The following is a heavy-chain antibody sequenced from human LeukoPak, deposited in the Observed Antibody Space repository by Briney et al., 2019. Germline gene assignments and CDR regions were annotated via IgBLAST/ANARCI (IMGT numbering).Heavy chain of an antibody. CDR1: GFTFSSYA. Sequence: PGGSLRLSCAASGFTFSSYAMHWVRQAPGKGLEWVAVISYDGSNKYYADSVKGRFTISRDNSKNTLYLQMNSLRAEDTAVYYCARGKGYYDPVYAFDIWGQGTMVTVSS. D-gene: IGHD3-22*01. J-gene: IGHJ3*02. CDR3: ARGKGYYDPVYAFDI. CDR2: ISYDGSNK. V-gene: IGHV3-30-3*01.